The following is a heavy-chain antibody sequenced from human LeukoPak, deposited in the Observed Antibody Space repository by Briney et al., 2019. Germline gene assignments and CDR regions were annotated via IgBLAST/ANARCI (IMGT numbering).Heavy chain of an antibody. Sequence: ASVKVSRKASGYTFTSYDINWVRQATGQGLEWMGWMNPNSGNTGYAQKFQGRVTMTRNTSISTAYMELSSLRSEDTAVYYCARVLYYYDSSGYRWDAFDIWGQGTMVTVSS. CDR1: GYTFTSYD. V-gene: IGHV1-8*01. J-gene: IGHJ3*02. CDR3: ARVLYYYDSSGYRWDAFDI. D-gene: IGHD3-22*01. CDR2: MNPNSGNT.